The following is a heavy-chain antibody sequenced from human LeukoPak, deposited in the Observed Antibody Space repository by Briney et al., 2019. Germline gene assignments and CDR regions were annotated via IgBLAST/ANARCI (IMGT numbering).Heavy chain of an antibody. J-gene: IGHJ3*02. Sequence: GGSLRLSSAASGFTFSSYSMNWVRQAPGKGLEWVSSISSSSSYIYYADSVKGRFTISRDNAKNSLYLQMNSLRAEDTAVYYCARVTRGDDAFDIWGQGTMVTVSS. D-gene: IGHD2-21*02. V-gene: IGHV3-21*01. CDR2: ISSSSSYI. CDR1: GFTFSSYS. CDR3: ARVTRGDDAFDI.